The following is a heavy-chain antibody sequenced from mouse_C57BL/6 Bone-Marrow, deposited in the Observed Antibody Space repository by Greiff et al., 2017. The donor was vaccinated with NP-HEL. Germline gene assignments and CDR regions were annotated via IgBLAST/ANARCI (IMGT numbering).Heavy chain of an antibody. V-gene: IGHV1-50*01. D-gene: IGHD2-3*01. CDR3: ARWLLEYFDV. Sequence: QVQLQQPGAELVKPGASVKLSCKASGFTFTSYWMQWVKQRPGQGLEWIGEIDPSDSYTNYNQKFKGKATLTVDTSSSTAYMQLSSLTSEDSAVYYCARWLLEYFDVWGTGTTVTVSA. J-gene: IGHJ1*03. CDR2: IDPSDSYT. CDR1: GFTFTSYW.